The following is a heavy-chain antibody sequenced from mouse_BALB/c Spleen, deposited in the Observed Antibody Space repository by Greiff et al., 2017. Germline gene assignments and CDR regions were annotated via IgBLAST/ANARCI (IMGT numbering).Heavy chain of an antibody. CDR2: IRSKSNNYAT. CDR3: VRQNYYGYAMDY. V-gene: IGHV10-1*02. D-gene: IGHD1-1*01. CDR1: GFTFNTYA. J-gene: IGHJ4*01. Sequence: DVHLVESGGGLVQPKGSLKLSCAASGFTFNTYAMNWVRQAPGKGLEWVARIRSKSNNYATYYADSVKDRFTISRDDSQSMLYLQMNNLKTEDTAMYYCVRQNYYGYAMDYWGQGTSVTVSS.